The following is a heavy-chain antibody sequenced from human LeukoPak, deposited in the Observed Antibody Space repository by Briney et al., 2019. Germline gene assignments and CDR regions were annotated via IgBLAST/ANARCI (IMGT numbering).Heavy chain of an antibody. CDR2: MYPADSDI. J-gene: IGHJ4*02. D-gene: IGHD6-13*01. CDR3: AAAAPNTAGWHY. Sequence: GESLKISCKGSGYNFPSYWIGWVRQMPGKGLEWMGIMYPADSDIGYSPSFQGQVTISADKSISTAFLQWASLKASDTAMYYCAAAAPNTAGWHYWGQGTLVTVSS. V-gene: IGHV5-51*01. CDR1: GYNFPSYW.